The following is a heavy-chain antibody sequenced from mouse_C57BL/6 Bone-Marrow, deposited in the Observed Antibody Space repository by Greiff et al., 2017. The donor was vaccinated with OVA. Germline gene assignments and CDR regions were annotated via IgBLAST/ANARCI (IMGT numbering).Heavy chain of an antibody. CDR1: GFTFSSYA. Sequence: EVKLVESGGGLVKPGGSLKLSCAASGFTFSSYAMSWVRQTPEKRLEWVATISDGGSYTYYPDNVKGRFTISRDNAKNNLYLQMSPLKSEDTSMYYCARGDLPWFAYWGQGTLVTVSA. J-gene: IGHJ3*01. CDR3: ARGDLPWFAY. V-gene: IGHV5-4*03. D-gene: IGHD2-1*01. CDR2: ISDGGSYT.